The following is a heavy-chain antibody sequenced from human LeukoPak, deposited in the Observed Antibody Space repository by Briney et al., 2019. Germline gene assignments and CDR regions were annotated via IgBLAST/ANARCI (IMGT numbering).Heavy chain of an antibody. V-gene: IGHV3-30-3*01. J-gene: IGHJ4*02. Sequence: GGSLRLSCAASGFTFSSYAMHWVRQAPGKGLEWVAVISHDGSNKYYADSVKGRFTISRDNSKNTLYLQMNSLRAEDTAVYYCAITMGGSSNPQPIDYWGQGTLVTVSS. D-gene: IGHD3-16*01. CDR3: AITMGGSSNPQPIDY. CDR1: GFTFSSYA. CDR2: ISHDGSNK.